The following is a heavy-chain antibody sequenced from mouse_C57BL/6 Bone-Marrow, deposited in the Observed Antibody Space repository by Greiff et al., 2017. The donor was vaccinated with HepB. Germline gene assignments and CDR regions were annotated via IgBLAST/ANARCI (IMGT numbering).Heavy chain of an antibody. CDR1: GFTFSDYG. V-gene: IGHV5-17*01. CDR2: ISSGSSTI. D-gene: IGHD4-1*01. Sequence: EVMLVESGGGLVKPGGSLKLSCAASGFTFSDYGMHWVRQAPEKGLEWVAYISSGSSTIYYADTVKGRFTISRDNAKNTLFLQMTSLRSEDTALYYCARHELGRDWYFDVWGTGTTVTVSS. J-gene: IGHJ1*03. CDR3: ARHELGRDWYFDV.